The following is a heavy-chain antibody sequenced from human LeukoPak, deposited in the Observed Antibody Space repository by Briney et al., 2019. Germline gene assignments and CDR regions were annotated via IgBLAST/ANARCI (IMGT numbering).Heavy chain of an antibody. CDR1: GFTFCNSW. V-gene: IGHV3-74*01. Sequence: GGSLRLSCAASGFTFCNSWVHWVRHAPGKGLVWVSLINADGSTTSYADSVKGRFTISRDNARNTLSLEMNSLTIEDTAVYYCIVVVEPPDSDGFDVWGQGTMITVSS. D-gene: IGHD1-14*01. CDR3: IVVVEPPDSDGFDV. J-gene: IGHJ3*01. CDR2: INADGSTT.